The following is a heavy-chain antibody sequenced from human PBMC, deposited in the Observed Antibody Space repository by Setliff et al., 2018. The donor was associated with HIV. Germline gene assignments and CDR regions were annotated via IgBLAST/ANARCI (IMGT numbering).Heavy chain of an antibody. D-gene: IGHD3-9*01. Sequence: ETLSLTCTVSGYSISSDYYWGWIRQSPGKGLEWVANINPDGSAKYYVDSVKGRFTISRDNAKNTVYLQMNSLRAEDTAVYYCARVRYDILTGYYPHYFDLWSQGTLVTSPQ. CDR3: ARVRYDILTGYYPHYFDL. CDR2: INPDGSAK. V-gene: IGHV3-7*01. CDR1: GYSISSDYY. J-gene: IGHJ4*02.